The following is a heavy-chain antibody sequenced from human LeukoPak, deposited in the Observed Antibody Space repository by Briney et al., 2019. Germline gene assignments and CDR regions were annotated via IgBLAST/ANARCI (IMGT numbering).Heavy chain of an antibody. CDR3: ATQYSSYPGGFDY. CDR2: IKQDGSEK. D-gene: IGHD6-6*01. CDR1: GFTFSSYW. Sequence: PGGSLRLSCAASGFTFSSYWMSWVRQAPGKGLEWVANIKQDGSEKYYVDSVKGRFTISRDNAKNSLYLQMNSLRAEDTAVYYCATQYSSYPGGFDYWGQGTLVTVSS. J-gene: IGHJ4*02. V-gene: IGHV3-7*01.